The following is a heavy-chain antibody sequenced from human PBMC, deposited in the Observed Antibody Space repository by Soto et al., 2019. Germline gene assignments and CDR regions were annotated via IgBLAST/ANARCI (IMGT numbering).Heavy chain of an antibody. D-gene: IGHD3-22*01. CDR2: IDPSDSYT. Sequence: GESLKISCKGSGYSFTSYWISWVRQMPGKGLEWTGRIDPSDSYTNYSPSFQGHVTISADKSISTAYLQWSSLKASDTAMYYCACTHYYDSSGSPESRCLFRWGQGTLVTVSS. V-gene: IGHV5-10-1*01. CDR3: ACTHYYDSSGSPESRCLFR. CDR1: GYSFTSYW. J-gene: IGHJ4*02.